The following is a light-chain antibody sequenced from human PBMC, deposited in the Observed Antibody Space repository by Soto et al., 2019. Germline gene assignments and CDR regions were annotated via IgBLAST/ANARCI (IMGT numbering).Light chain of an antibody. CDR2: LNSDGSH. Sequence: QLVLTQSPSASASLGASVKLTCTLSSGHSNYAIAWHQQQSEKGPRYLMKLNSDGSHRKGDGIPDRFSGSSSGAERSLTIPSLQSKEKANYSLQTGGSAIVVFG. V-gene: IGLV4-69*01. J-gene: IGLJ6*01. CDR3: QTGGSAIVV. CDR1: SGHSNYA.